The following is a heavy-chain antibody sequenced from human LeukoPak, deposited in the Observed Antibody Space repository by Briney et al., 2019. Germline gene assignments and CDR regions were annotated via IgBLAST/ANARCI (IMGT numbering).Heavy chain of an antibody. V-gene: IGHV1-2*02. CDR2: INPNSGGT. D-gene: IGHD3-9*01. CDR3: ARDWELRYSQGAFDY. Sequence: GASVKVSCKASGYTFTCYYMHWVRQAPGQGLEWMGWINPNSGGTNYAQKFRGRVTMTRDTSISTAYMDLGRLRFDDTAVYYCARDWELRYSQGAFDYWGQGTLVSVSS. J-gene: IGHJ4*02. CDR1: GYTFTCYY.